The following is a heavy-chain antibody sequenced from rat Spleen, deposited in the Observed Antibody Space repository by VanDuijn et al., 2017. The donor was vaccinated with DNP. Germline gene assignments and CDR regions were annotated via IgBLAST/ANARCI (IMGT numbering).Heavy chain of an antibody. CDR1: GFTFSYYW. CDR3: ARPYYNNHGGFAY. Sequence: EVQLMESGGDLVQPGRSLKLSCVASGFTFSYYWMAWIRQVPGKGLEWIASITGGGGTTSYPDSVKGRFTISRDNAKSILYLQMNSLRSDDMATYYCARPYYNNHGGFAYWGQGVMVTVSS. J-gene: IGHJ2*01. V-gene: IGHV5-31*01. D-gene: IGHD1-10*01. CDR2: ITGGGGTT.